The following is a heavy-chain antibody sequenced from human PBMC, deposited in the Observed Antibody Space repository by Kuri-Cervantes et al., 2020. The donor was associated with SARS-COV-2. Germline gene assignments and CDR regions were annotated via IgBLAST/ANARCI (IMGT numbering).Heavy chain of an antibody. V-gene: IGHV3-30*04. CDR2: ISFDGSNK. CDR3: ARDLAFGDLPGGY. D-gene: IGHD3-10*01. J-gene: IGHJ4*02. Sequence: GGSLRLSCTGPGFSLSGYALHWVRQAPGKGLEWVAVISFDGSNKKYADFVEGRFTISRDNSKNTLYLQMNSLRAEDTAVYYCARDLAFGDLPGGYWGQGNLVTVSS. CDR1: GFSLSGYA.